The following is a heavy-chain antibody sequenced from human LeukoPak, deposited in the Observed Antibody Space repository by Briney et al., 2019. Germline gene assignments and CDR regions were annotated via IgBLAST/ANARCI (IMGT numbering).Heavy chain of an antibody. CDR2: IKQDGSEK. J-gene: IGHJ6*03. CDR3: ARDFGYCSSTSCRYYYYYMDV. Sequence: GGSLRLSCAASGFTFSSYWMSWVRQAPGKGLEWVANIKQDGSEKYYVDSVKGRFTISRDNAKNSLYLQMNSLRAEDTAVYYCARDFGYCSSTSCRYYYYYMDVWGKGTTVTVSS. V-gene: IGHV3-7*01. D-gene: IGHD2-2*01. CDR1: GFTFSSYW.